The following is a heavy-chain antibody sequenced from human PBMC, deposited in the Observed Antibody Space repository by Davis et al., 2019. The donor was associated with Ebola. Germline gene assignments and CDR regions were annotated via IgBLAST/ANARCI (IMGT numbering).Heavy chain of an antibody. D-gene: IGHD1/OR15-1a*01. CDR2: IYYSGST. CDR3: ARATAWNKGLDAFDI. CDR1: GGSISSGGYY. J-gene: IGHJ3*02. V-gene: IGHV4-31*03. Sequence: PSETLSLTCTVSGGSISSGGYYWSWIRQHPGKGLEWIGYIYYSGSTYYNPTLKSRVTISVDTSKNQFSLKLSSVTAADTAVYYCARATAWNKGLDAFDIWGQGTMVTVSS.